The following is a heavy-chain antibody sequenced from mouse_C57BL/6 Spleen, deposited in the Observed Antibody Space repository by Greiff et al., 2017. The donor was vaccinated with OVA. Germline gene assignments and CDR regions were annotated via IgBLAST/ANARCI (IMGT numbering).Heavy chain of an antibody. CDR2: IRSKSNNYAT. Sequence: EVQLVESGGGLVQPKGSLKLSCAASGFSFNTYAMNWVRQAPGKGLEWVARIRSKSNNYATYYAESVKDSFTISRDDSESMRYLQKNNLKTEDTAMYYCVRRGATYIMDYWGQGTSVTVSS. V-gene: IGHV10-1*01. J-gene: IGHJ4*01. CDR3: VRRGATYIMDY. D-gene: IGHD5-5*01. CDR1: GFSFNTYA.